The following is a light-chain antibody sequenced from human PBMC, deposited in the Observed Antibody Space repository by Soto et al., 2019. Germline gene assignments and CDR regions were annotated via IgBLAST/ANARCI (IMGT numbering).Light chain of an antibody. CDR1: QSLSGW. Sequence: DIQMTQSPSTLSASVGDRVTITCRASQSLSGWLAWYQQKPGKAPKLLIYDASSLESGVPSRFSGSGSETEFTLTISSLQPDDFATCYCQQYKSHPSCTFGQGTKLEI. CDR3: QQYKSHPSCT. J-gene: IGKJ2*02. V-gene: IGKV1-5*01. CDR2: DAS.